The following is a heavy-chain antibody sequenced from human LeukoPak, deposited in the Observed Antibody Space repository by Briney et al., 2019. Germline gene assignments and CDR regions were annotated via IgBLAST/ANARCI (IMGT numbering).Heavy chain of an antibody. D-gene: IGHD3-16*01. Sequence: SQTLSLTCIVSGGSISSGGYYWSWVRQPPGKGLKWIGYIYYSGSAFYNPSLKSRLTISVDTSKNQFSLKLSSVTAADTAVYYCARAPPWCLGGIGCYWYFDLWGRGTLVTVSS. V-gene: IGHV4-30-4*08. J-gene: IGHJ2*01. CDR2: IYYSGSA. CDR3: ARAPPWCLGGIGCYWYFDL. CDR1: GGSISSGGYY.